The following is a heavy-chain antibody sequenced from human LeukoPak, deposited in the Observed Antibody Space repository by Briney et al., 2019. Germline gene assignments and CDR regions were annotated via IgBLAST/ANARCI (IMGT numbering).Heavy chain of an antibody. CDR2: INPNSGGT. D-gene: IGHD1-1*01. CDR3: ARDVSGTYFDY. Sequence: GASVKVSCKASGNTFTGYYMHWVRQAPGQGLEWMGRINPNSGGTNYAQKFQGRVTMTRDTSISTAYMELSRLRSDDTAVYYCARDVSGTYFDYWGQGTLVTVSS. J-gene: IGHJ4*02. CDR1: GNTFTGYY. V-gene: IGHV1-2*06.